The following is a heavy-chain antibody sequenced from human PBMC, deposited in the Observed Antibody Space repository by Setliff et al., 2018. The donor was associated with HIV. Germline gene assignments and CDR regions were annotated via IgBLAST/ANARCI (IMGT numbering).Heavy chain of an antibody. J-gene: IGHJ3*02. CDR1: ELTFSNYA. D-gene: IGHD6-25*01. Sequence: PGGSLRLSCAASELTFSNYAMTWVRQAPGKGLEWVSSLSGSGGSTYYADSVKGRFTISRDNFRNTVDLQMNNLRPEDTAVYYCAKDGDYRSGDYDAFDIWGQGTMVTVSS. CDR2: LSGSGGST. CDR3: AKDGDYRSGDYDAFDI. V-gene: IGHV3-23*01.